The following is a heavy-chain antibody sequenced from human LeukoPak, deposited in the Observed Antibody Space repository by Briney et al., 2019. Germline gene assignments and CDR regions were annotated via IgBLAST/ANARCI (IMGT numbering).Heavy chain of an antibody. CDR1: GGSISGDY. D-gene: IGHD6-13*01. CDR3: ARSKMAATGALDY. Sequence: SESLSLTCTVSGGSISGDYWSWIRQSLQGLEWIGYIYYSGSTNYNPSLKSRVTMSVDTSKNQFSLRVSSVTAADTAVYYCARSKMAATGALDYWGQGTLVTVSS. CDR2: IYYSGST. V-gene: IGHV4-59*12. J-gene: IGHJ4*02.